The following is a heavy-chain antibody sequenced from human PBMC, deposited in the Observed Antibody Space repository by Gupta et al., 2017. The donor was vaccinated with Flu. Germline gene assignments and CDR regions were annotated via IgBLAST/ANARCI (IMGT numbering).Heavy chain of an antibody. D-gene: IGHD3-22*01. CDR3: AKDMAGYSSSWLQYYYDSSGYYYVGYFDY. Sequence: EVQLVESGGGLVQPGRSLRLSCAASGFTFDDYAMHWVRQAPGKGLAWVSGISWNSGSIGYADSVKGRFTISRDNAKNSLYLQMNSLRAEDTALYYCAKDMAGYSSSWLQYYYDSSGYYYVGYFDYWGQGTLVTVSS. CDR1: GFTFDDYA. CDR2: ISWNSGSI. V-gene: IGHV3-9*01. J-gene: IGHJ4*02.